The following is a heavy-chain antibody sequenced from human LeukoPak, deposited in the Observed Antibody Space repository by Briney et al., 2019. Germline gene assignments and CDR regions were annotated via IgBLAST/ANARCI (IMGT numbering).Heavy chain of an antibody. D-gene: IGHD3-10*01. CDR1: GYTFTSYG. CDR2: ISAYNGNT. J-gene: IGHJ4*02. Sequence: ASVKVSCKASGYTFTSYGISWVRQAPGQGLEWMGWISAYNGNTNYAQKLQGRVTMTRNTSISTAYMELSSLRSEDTAVYYCARGSGYYYGSGSFPFDYWGQGTLVTVSS. CDR3: ARGSGYYYGSGSFPFDY. V-gene: IGHV1-18*01.